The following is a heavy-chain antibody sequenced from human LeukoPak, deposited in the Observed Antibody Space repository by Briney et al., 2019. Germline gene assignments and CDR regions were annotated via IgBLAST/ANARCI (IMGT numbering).Heavy chain of an antibody. D-gene: IGHD2/OR15-2a*01. CDR2: LYVDGST. Sequence: GGSLRLSCAASGLTVSNNYLGRVRQAPGKGLEWVSVLYVDGSTYYADSVKGRFTISRDNSKNMMYLQMNSLRADDTAVYYCARDVSSRHLDYWGQGTLVTVSS. J-gene: IGHJ4*02. CDR3: ARDVSSRHLDY. CDR1: GLTVSNNY. V-gene: IGHV3-66*01.